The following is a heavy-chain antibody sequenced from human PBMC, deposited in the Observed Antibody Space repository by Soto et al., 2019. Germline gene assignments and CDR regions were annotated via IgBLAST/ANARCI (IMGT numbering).Heavy chain of an antibody. CDR3: ARDGGEVIPAAIGGGYGMDV. CDR2: ISGSNIYT. V-gene: IGHV3-11*06. Sequence: QVQLVESGGGLVKPGGSLRLSCAASGFTFSDYYMSWIRQAPGKGLEWISYISGSNIYTNYADSGKGRFTISRDNANISLYLQMDSLRVEDTAVYYCARDGGEVIPAAIGGGYGMDVWGQGTTVTVSS. J-gene: IGHJ6*02. CDR1: GFTFSDYY. D-gene: IGHD2-2*01.